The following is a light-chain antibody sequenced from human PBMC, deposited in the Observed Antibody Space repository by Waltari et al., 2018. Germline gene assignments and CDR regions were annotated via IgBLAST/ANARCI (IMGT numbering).Light chain of an antibody. CDR2: SAS. CDR3: QQYNNSPYS. J-gene: IGKJ2*03. V-gene: IGKV1-33*01. Sequence: DIQMTQSPSSLSASVGDRVTITCRASQDINNYLSWYQQKPGKAPKPLIYSASSLETGVPSRFSGSRSGTDYTLIISSLQPEDIATYYCQQYNNSPYSFGQGTKVEIK. CDR1: QDINNY.